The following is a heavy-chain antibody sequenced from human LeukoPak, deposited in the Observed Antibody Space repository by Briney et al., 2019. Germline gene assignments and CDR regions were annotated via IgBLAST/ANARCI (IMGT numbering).Heavy chain of an antibody. V-gene: IGHV3-48*03. CDR1: GFTFSNYE. CDR2: ISSRGSPI. CDR3: ARDRSCSSTSCSHPGDFDY. J-gene: IGHJ4*02. D-gene: IGHD2-2*01. Sequence: GGSLRLSCAASGFTFSNYEMNWVRQAPGKGLEWVSYISSRGSPIYYADSVKGRFTISRDNAKNSLYLQMNSLRAEDTAVYYCARDRSCSSTSCSHPGDFDYWGQGTLVTVSS.